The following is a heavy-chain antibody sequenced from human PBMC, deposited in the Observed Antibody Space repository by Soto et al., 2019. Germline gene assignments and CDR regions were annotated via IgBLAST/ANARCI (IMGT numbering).Heavy chain of an antibody. CDR3: ARDQDIVVVVAATPPYGMDV. D-gene: IGHD2-15*01. V-gene: IGHV3-33*01. CDR1: GFTFSSYG. J-gene: IGHJ6*02. Sequence: QVQLVESGGGVVQPGRSLRLSCAASGFTFSSYGMHWVRQAPGKGLEWVAVIWYDGSNKYYADSVKDRFTISRDNSKNTLYLQMNSLRAEDTAVYYCARDQDIVVVVAATPPYGMDVWGQGTTVTVSS. CDR2: IWYDGSNK.